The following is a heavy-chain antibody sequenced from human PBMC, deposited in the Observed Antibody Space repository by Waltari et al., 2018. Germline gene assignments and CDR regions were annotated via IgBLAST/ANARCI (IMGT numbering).Heavy chain of an antibody. V-gene: IGHV1-69-2*01. J-gene: IGHJ4*02. CDR1: GGTFSSYA. Sequence: VQLVQSGAEVKKPGSSVKVSCKASGGTFSSYAISWVRQAPGQGLEWMGRVDPEDGETIYAEKFQGRVTITADTSTDTAYMELSSLRSEDTAVYYCATGRTTVVTDYWGQGTLVTVSS. D-gene: IGHD4-17*01. CDR2: VDPEDGET. CDR3: ATGRTTVVTDY.